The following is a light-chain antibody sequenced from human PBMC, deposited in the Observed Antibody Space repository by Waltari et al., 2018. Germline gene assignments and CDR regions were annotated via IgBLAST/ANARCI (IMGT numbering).Light chain of an antibody. CDR3: QVWDSDSDHEV. CDR1: NIGSFS. V-gene: IGLV3-21*01. Sequence: SVLTHPPSAAVAPGGTASFICGCNNIGSFSVLWYQQEPGQAPMLVIYYNNDRPSGIPERFAGSNSGNTATMTISRVDEGDEAYYYCQVWDSDSDHEVVGGGTKVAVL. J-gene: IGLJ2*01. CDR2: YNN.